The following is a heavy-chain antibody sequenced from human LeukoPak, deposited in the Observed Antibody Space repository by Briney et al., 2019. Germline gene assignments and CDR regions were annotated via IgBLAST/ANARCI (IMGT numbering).Heavy chain of an antibody. D-gene: IGHD4-17*01. J-gene: IGHJ4*02. CDR2: INWNGGST. Sequence: GGSLRLSCAASGFTFDDYGMSWVRQAPGKGLEWVSGINWNGGSTAYADSVKGRFTISRDNDKNSLYLQMNSLRAEDTALYYCASHDYGGYGTVYWGQGTLVTVSS. V-gene: IGHV3-20*04. CDR1: GFTFDDYG. CDR3: ASHDYGGYGTVY.